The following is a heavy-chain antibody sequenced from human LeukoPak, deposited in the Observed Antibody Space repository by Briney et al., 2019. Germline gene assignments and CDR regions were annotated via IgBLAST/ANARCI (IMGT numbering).Heavy chain of an antibody. D-gene: IGHD1-7*01. V-gene: IGHV7-4-1*02. Sequence: GASVKVSCKASGYTFTSYAMNWVRQAPGQGLEWMGWINTNTGNPTYAQGFTGRFVFSLDTSVSTAYLQMNSLRAEDTAVYYCAKGLEGWNYPKDMEFDYWGQGTLVTVSS. J-gene: IGHJ4*02. CDR2: INTNTGNP. CDR3: AKGLEGWNYPKDMEFDY. CDR1: GYTFTSYA.